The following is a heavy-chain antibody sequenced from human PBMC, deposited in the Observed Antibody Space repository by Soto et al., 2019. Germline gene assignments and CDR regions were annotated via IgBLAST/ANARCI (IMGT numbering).Heavy chain of an antibody. D-gene: IGHD2-15*01. J-gene: IGHJ6*02. V-gene: IGHV1-2*02. Sequence: ASVKVSCRASGYSLTAYYMHWVRQAPGQGLEWMVWVTPNTGGTNYAQKFQGRVTMRRATSIRTAYMELSRLRSDDTAVYYCARDQDYCSGGSCSSERGSYYYYGMDVWGQGTTVTVSS. CDR1: GYSLTAYY. CDR2: VTPNTGGT. CDR3: ARDQDYCSGGSCSSERGSYYYYGMDV.